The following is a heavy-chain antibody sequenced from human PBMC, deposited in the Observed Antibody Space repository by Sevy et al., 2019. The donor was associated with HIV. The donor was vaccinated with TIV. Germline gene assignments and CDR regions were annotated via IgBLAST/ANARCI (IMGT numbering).Heavy chain of an antibody. D-gene: IGHD3-9*01. CDR3: ATGLGKSDFDF. J-gene: IGHJ4*02. Sequence: LGGSVRLSCAASGFTFSNAWMSWVRQAPGKGLEWVGRIKSNIDGATRDLAAPVKGRVTISRDDSRNTLYLQMNSLKIEDTGVYYCATGLGKSDFDFWGQGTLVTVSS. CDR2: IKSNIDGATR. V-gene: IGHV3-15*01. CDR1: GFTFSNAW.